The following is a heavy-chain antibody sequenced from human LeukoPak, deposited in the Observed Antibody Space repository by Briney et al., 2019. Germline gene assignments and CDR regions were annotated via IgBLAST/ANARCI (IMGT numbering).Heavy chain of an antibody. CDR2: IKQDGSEK. D-gene: IGHD6-25*01. CDR1: GLTFSSYW. CDR3: ARGEEGSRYYYFDD. Sequence: GGSLRLSCAASGLTFSSYWMSWVRQAPGKGLEWVANIKQDGSEKYYVDSVKGRFTISRDNAKNSLYLQMNSLRAEDTAVYYCARGEEGSRYYYFDDWGQGTLVTVSS. V-gene: IGHV3-7*01. J-gene: IGHJ4*02.